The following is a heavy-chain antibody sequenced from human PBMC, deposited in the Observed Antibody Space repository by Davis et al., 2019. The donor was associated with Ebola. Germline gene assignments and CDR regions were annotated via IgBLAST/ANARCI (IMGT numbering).Heavy chain of an antibody. CDR1: GFSFSSYG. J-gene: IGHJ4*02. Sequence: ESLSLSCAASGFSFSSYGMRWGRHAPGKGREGVANRNQDGSQINYVDSMRGRFTMSRDNAKNSLYLQMNSLRVEDTAVYYCARFSRGATESYWGQGTLVTVSS. D-gene: IGHD5-24*01. V-gene: IGHV3-7*01. CDR2: RNQDGSQI. CDR3: ARFSRGATESY.